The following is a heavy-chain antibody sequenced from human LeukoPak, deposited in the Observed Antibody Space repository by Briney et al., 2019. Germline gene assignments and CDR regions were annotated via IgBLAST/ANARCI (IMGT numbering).Heavy chain of an antibody. CDR2: ISGSGGST. CDR1: GFTFSSYA. J-gene: IGHJ1*01. D-gene: IGHD2-2*01. Sequence: GGSLRLSCAASGFTFSSYAMSWVRQAPGKGLEWVSAISGSGGSTYYADSAKGRFTISRDNSKNTLYLQMNSLRAEDTAVYYCAKEGYCSTTSCSRQYFQHWGQGTLVTVSS. CDR3: AKEGYCSTTSCSRQYFQH. V-gene: IGHV3-23*01.